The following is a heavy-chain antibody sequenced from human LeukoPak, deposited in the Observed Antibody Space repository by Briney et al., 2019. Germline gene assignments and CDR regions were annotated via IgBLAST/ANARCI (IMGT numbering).Heavy chain of an antibody. J-gene: IGHJ4*02. V-gene: IGHV4-59*01. D-gene: IGHD3/OR15-3a*01. Sequence: PSETLSLTCTVSSGSISSYYWSWIRQPPGKGLEWIGYIYYSGSTNYNPSLKSRVTISVDTSKNQFSLKLSSVTAADTAVYYCARSHSIWTSFDYWGQGTLATVSS. CDR3: ARSHSIWTSFDY. CDR2: IYYSGST. CDR1: SGSISSYY.